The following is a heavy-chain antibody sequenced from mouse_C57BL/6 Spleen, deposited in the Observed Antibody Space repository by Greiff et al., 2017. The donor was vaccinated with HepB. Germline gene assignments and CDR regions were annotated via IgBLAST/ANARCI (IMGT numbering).Heavy chain of an antibody. D-gene: IGHD1-1*01. J-gene: IGHJ1*03. CDR2: IYWDDDK. CDR3: ARATTVVARWYFDV. Sequence: QVTLKVSGPGILQSSQTLSLTCSFSGFSLSTSGMGVSWMRQPPGKGLEWLAHIYWDDDKRYNPSLKSRLTISKDTSRKQVFLKIPSVDTADTATYYCARATTVVARWYFDVWGTGTTVTVSS. V-gene: IGHV8-12*01. CDR1: GFSLSTSGMG.